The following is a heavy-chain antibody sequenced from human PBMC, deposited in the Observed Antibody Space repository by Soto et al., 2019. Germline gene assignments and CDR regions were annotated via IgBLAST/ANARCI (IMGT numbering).Heavy chain of an antibody. J-gene: IGHJ3*02. CDR2: TRNKANSYTT. Sequence: GGSLRLSCAASGFTFSDHYMDWVRQAPGKGLEWVGRTRNKANSYTTEYAASVKGRFTISRDDSKNSLYLQMNSLKTEDTAVYYCARATNGGGAFDIWGQGTMVTVSS. CDR3: ARATNGGGAFDI. CDR1: GFTFSDHY. V-gene: IGHV3-72*01. D-gene: IGHD1-1*01.